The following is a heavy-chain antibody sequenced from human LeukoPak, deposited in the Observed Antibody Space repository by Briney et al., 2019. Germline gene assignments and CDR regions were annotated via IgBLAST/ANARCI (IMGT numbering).Heavy chain of an antibody. CDR1: AFTFSSYA. D-gene: IGHD4-23*01. CDR2: IGPSGAST. Sequence: PGGSLRLSCAAYAFTFSSYAMSWVRQAPGKGLEWVSAIGPSGASTYYTDSVKGRFTISRDNSKNTLYQQMNSLRAEDTAVYYCAKKGGNSGFFDSWGQGTLVTVSS. CDR3: AKKGGNSGFFDS. J-gene: IGHJ4*02. V-gene: IGHV3-23*01.